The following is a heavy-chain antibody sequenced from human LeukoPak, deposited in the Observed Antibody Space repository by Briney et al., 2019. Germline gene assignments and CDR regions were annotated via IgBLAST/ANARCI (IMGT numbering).Heavy chain of an antibody. CDR1: GFTFSSYS. J-gene: IGHJ4*02. D-gene: IGHD4-17*01. V-gene: IGHV3-21*01. CDR3: ARYMTVYGDYGPFDY. Sequence: PGGSLRLSCAASGFTFSSYSMNWVRQAPGKGLEWVSSISSSSSYIYYADSVKGRFTTSRDNAKNSLYLQMNSLRAEDTAVYYCARYMTVYGDYGPFDYWGQGTLVTVSS. CDR2: ISSSSSYI.